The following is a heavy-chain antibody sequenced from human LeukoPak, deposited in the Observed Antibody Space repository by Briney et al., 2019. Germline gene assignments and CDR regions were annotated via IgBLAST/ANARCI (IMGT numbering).Heavy chain of an antibody. V-gene: IGHV1-2*02. J-gene: IGHJ3*02. CDR2: INSNRGST. Sequence: ASVKVSCKASGYTFTNYYIHWVRQPPGQGLEWMGCINSNRGSTNNAQKFQGRVSMTRDTSISTAYMEMRSVRSDDTAVYYCARDHGDDAFDIWGPGTMVTVSS. CDR1: GYTFTNYY. CDR3: ARDHGDDAFDI. D-gene: IGHD3-3*01.